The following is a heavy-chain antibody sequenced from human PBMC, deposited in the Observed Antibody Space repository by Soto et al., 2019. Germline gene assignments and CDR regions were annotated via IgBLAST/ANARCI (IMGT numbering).Heavy chain of an antibody. Sequence: EVQLLESGGGLVQPGGSLRLSCAASGFTFSSYAMSWVRQAPGKGLEWVSGISGSGDSTYYADSVKGRFTISRDNSKSTLYLQMNSLRADDTAVYYWAKSAGGYCSTTTCAGNFGYFDLWGRGTLVTVSS. D-gene: IGHD2-2*01. CDR1: GFTFSSYA. CDR2: ISGSGDST. V-gene: IGHV3-23*01. J-gene: IGHJ2*01. CDR3: AKSAGGYCSTTTCAGNFGYFDL.